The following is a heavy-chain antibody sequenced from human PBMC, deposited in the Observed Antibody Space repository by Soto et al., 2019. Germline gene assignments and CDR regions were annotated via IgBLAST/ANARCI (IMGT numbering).Heavy chain of an antibody. D-gene: IGHD6-6*01. Sequence: PSETLSLTCSVSSASLSSSTYYWSWIRQPPGREPEWIGSIYYSGNTYYKPSLKSRVSISIDTSRNQFSLKLTSVTAADTGVYYCASSSPFHYWGPGILVTVSS. CDR2: IYYSGNT. CDR1: SASLSSSTYY. V-gene: IGHV4-39*01. J-gene: IGHJ4*02. CDR3: ASSSPFHY.